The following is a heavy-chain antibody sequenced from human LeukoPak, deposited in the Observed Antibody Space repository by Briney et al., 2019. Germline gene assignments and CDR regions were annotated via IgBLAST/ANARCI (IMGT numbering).Heavy chain of an antibody. J-gene: IGHJ5*02. CDR3: ARGLLYYDILTGYYRTNWFDP. D-gene: IGHD3-9*01. CDR1: GGSISSSSYY. CDR2: IYYSGSS. Sequence: SETLSLTCTVSGGSISSSSYYWGWIRQPPGKGLEWIGSIYYSGSSNYNPSLKSRVIISVDTSKNQFSLKLSSVTAADTAVYYCARGLLYYDILTGYYRTNWFDPWGQGTLVTVSP. V-gene: IGHV4-39*01.